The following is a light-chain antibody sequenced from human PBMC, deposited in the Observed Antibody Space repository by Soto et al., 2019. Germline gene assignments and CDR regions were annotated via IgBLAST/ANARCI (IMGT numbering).Light chain of an antibody. CDR3: QQYNNWPPYT. J-gene: IGKJ2*01. V-gene: IGKV3-15*01. Sequence: EIVMTQSPATLSVSPGERATLSCRASQSVSSNLAWYQQKPGQAPRLLIYGASTRATGIPARFSGSGSGTEFHLPISSLQAEDFAGYYCQQYNNWPPYTFGQGTKLEIK. CDR2: GAS. CDR1: QSVSSN.